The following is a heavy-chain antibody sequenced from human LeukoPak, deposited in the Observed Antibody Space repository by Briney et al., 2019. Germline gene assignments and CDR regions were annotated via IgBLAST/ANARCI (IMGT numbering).Heavy chain of an antibody. CDR2: IYTSGST. D-gene: IGHD3-3*01. J-gene: IGHJ6*03. Sequence: SETLSLTCTVSGGSISSYYWSWIRQPAGKGLEWIGRIYTSGSTNYNPSLKSRVTMSVDTSKNQFSLRLSSVTVADTAVYYCARTSYSDFWSGYQRYYYYYMDVWGKGTTVTVSS. CDR1: GGSISSYY. V-gene: IGHV4-4*07. CDR3: ARTSYSDFWSGYQRYYYYYMDV.